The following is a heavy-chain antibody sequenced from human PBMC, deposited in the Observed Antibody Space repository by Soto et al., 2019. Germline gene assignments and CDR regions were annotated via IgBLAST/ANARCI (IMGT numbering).Heavy chain of an antibody. D-gene: IGHD3-9*01. Sequence: ASVKVSCKASGYTFTSYYMHWVRQAPGQGLEWMGIINPSVGTANYAQKFQGRVTMTADESTSTAYMELSSLRSEDTAVYYCARGAPPYDILTGYPPYYYYGMDVWAQGTTVTVSS. CDR1: GYTFTSYY. V-gene: IGHV1-46*01. CDR2: INPSVGTA. J-gene: IGHJ6*02. CDR3: ARGAPPYDILTGYPPYYYYGMDV.